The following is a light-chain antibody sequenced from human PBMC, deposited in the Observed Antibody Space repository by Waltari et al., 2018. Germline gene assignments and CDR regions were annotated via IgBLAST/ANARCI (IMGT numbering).Light chain of an antibody. CDR3: QQYDRFSAT. CDR2: KAS. Sequence: DIQLTQSPSTLSASVGDRVTITCRASQSIDNWLAWYQQKPGKAPKLLIYKASRLDSGVPSRFSGSGSEAEFTLTISSLQPDDFATYYCQQYDRFSATFGQGTQVEIK. V-gene: IGKV1-5*03. J-gene: IGKJ1*01. CDR1: QSIDNW.